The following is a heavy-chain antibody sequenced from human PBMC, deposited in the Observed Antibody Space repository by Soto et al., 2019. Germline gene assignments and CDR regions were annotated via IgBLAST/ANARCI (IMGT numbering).Heavy chain of an antibody. J-gene: IGHJ6*02. CDR2: ISGSGGST. CDR3: AKDWLNNYYYYGMDV. V-gene: IGHV3-23*01. CDR1: GFTFSSYA. Sequence: GGSLRLSCAASGFTFSSYAMSWVRQAPGKGLEWVSAISGSGGSTYYADPVKGRFTISRDNSKNTLYLQMNSLRAEDTAVYYCAKDWLNNYYYYGMDVWGQGTTVTVSS. D-gene: IGHD6-19*01.